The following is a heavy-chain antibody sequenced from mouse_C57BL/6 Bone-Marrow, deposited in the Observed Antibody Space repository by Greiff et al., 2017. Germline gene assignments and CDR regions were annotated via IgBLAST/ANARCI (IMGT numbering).Heavy chain of an antibody. CDR2: IDPENGDT. V-gene: IGHV14-4*01. J-gene: IGHJ2*01. CDR3: TTTLTGPDY. CDR1: GFNIKDDY. D-gene: IGHD4-1*01. Sequence: VQLKQSGAELVRPGASVKLSCTASGFNIKDDYMHWVKQRPEQGLEWIGWIDPENGDTEYASKFQGKATITADTSSNTAYLQLSSLTSEDTAVYYCTTTLTGPDYWGQGTTLTVSS.